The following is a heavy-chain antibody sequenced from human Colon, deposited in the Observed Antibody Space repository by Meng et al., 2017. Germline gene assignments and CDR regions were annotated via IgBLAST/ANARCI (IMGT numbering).Heavy chain of an antibody. D-gene: IGHD5-24*01. CDR2: IHHGGST. CDR3: ARKFTIRGPGANWLDP. V-gene: IGHV4-4*02. Sequence: VSVEESGSGLVKPAGSLSLPCVVFGDSVCSSNWWTWVRQPAGKGLEGIGEIHHGGSTNYNPSLKSRVTISIDKSKNQFSLTLNSLTAADTAVYYCARKFTIRGPGANWLDPWGQGTLVTVSS. J-gene: IGHJ5*02. CDR1: GDSVCSSNW.